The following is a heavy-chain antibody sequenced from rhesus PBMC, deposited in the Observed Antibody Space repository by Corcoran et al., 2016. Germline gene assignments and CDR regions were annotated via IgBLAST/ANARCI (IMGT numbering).Heavy chain of an antibody. D-gene: IGHD3-22*01. Sequence: QVQLQESGPGLVKPSETLSLTCAVSGYSISSGYYWGWLCQPPGQGLGYIWSISVSSGSTSYNPSLKSRVTIAKDTSKNQFSLKLSSVTAADTAVYYCARRDREWNYYGLDSWGQGVVVTVSS. CDR1: GYSISSGYY. CDR2: ISVSSGST. CDR3: ARRDREWNYYGLDS. J-gene: IGHJ6*01. V-gene: IGHV4-99*01.